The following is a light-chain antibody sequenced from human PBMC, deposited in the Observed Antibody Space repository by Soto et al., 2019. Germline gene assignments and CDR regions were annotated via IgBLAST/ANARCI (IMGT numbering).Light chain of an antibody. Sequence: EIVITHSPATLSVSPGERATLSCRASQSVSSNLAWYQQKPGQAPRLLIYGASTRATGNPARFSGSGSGTEFTLTISSLQSEDFAVYYCQQYNNWVWTFGQGTKVDIK. V-gene: IGKV3-15*01. CDR3: QQYNNWVWT. CDR2: GAS. CDR1: QSVSSN. J-gene: IGKJ1*01.